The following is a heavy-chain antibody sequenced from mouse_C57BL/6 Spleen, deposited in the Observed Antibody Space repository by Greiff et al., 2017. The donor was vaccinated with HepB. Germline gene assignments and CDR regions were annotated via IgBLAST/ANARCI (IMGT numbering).Heavy chain of an antibody. CDR1: GYAFSSYW. D-gene: IGHD2-4*01. Sequence: QVQLKESGAELVKPGASVKISCKASGYAFSSYWMNWVKQRPGKGLEWIGQIYPGDGDTNYNGKFKGKATLTADKSSSTAYMQLSSLTSEDSAVYFCARRRGIYYDYLFDYWGQGTTLTVSS. CDR2: IYPGDGDT. J-gene: IGHJ2*01. CDR3: ARRRGIYYDYLFDY. V-gene: IGHV1-80*01.